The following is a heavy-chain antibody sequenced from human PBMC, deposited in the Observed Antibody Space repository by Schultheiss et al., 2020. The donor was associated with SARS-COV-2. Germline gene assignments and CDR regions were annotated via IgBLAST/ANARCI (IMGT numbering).Heavy chain of an antibody. CDR2: INPNSGGT. D-gene: IGHD4-17*01. J-gene: IGHJ6*02. CDR1: GYDFSRYG. V-gene: IGHV1-2*02. CDR3: ARWGWGAKDYGDPPYYYGMDV. Sequence: GESLKISCKASGYDFSRYGIIWVRQAPGQGLEWMGWINPNSGGTNYAQKFQGRVTMTRDTSISTAYMELSRLRSDDTAVYYCARWGWGAKDYGDPPYYYGMDVWGQGTTVTVSS.